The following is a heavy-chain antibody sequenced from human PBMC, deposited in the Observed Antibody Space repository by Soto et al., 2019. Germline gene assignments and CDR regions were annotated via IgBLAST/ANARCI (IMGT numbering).Heavy chain of an antibody. V-gene: IGHV4-59*01. D-gene: IGHD3-22*01. CDR2: IYYSGIT. Sequence: PSETLSLTCTVSGGSISSYYWSWIRQPPGRGLEWIGYIYYSGITNYNPSLKSRVTISVDTAKNQFSLKLSSVTAADTAVYYCARETMIELTNWFDPWGQGTMVTVSS. CDR3: ARETMIELTNWFDP. J-gene: IGHJ5*02. CDR1: GGSISSYY.